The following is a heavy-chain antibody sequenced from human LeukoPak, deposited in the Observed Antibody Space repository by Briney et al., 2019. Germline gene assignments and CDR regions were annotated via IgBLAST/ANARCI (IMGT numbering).Heavy chain of an antibody. CDR2: ISSSGSTI. CDR1: RFTFSDYY. Sequence: GGSLRLSCAASRFTFSDYYMSWIRQAPGKGLEWVSYISSSGSTIYYADSVKGRFTISRDNAKNSLFLQMNSLRAEDTAVYYCARERTGGTYYCDYWGQGTLVTVSS. V-gene: IGHV3-11*04. CDR3: ARERTGGTYYCDY. J-gene: IGHJ4*02.